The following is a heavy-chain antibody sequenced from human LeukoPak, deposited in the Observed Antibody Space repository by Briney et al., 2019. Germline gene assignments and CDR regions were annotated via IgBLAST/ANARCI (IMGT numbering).Heavy chain of an antibody. CDR2: IIPIFGTA. CDR3: ARGKGTYRTEPGSNGYYYYMDV. CDR1: GYTFTSYY. Sequence: ASVKVSCKASGYTFTSYYMHWVRQAPGQGLEWMGGIIPIFGTANYAQKFQGRVTITADESTSTAYMELSSLRSEDTAVYYCARGKGTYRTEPGSNGYYYYMDVWGKGTTVTVSS. V-gene: IGHV1-69*13. J-gene: IGHJ6*03. D-gene: IGHD2-8*01.